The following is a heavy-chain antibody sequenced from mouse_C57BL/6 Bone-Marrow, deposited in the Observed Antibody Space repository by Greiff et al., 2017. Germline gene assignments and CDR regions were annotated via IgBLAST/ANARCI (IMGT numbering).Heavy chain of an antibody. CDR2: ISYDGSN. J-gene: IGHJ1*03. CDR1: GYSITSGYY. CDR3: VPFYYDYDGYFDV. D-gene: IGHD2-4*01. Sequence: EVQLQESGPGLVKPSQSLSLTCSVTGYSITSGYYWNWIRQFPGNKLEWMGYISYDGSNNYNPSLKNRISITRDTSKNQFFLKLTSVTTEDTATYYSVPFYYDYDGYFDVWGTGTTVTVSS. V-gene: IGHV3-6*01.